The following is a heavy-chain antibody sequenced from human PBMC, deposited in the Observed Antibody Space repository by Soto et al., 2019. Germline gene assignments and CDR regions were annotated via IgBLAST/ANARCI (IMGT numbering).Heavy chain of an antibody. V-gene: IGHV1-18*01. CDR2: ISPYNGTT. Sequence: SVKVSCKASEGTFSSHTIRWVRQAPGQGREWMGWISPYNGTTHYAQKFQGRLTMTIDTSTSTAYMELRRLTSDEPAVYSSARSTMAPVPVHYLGKGNLVTVS. D-gene: IGHD3-10*01. CDR1: EGTFSSHT. J-gene: IGHJ4*02. CDR3: ARSTMAPVPVHY.